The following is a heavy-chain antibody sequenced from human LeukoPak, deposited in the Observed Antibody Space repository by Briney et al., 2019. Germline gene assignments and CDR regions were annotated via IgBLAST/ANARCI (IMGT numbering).Heavy chain of an antibody. CDR2: ISSSGSTI. D-gene: IGHD5-24*01. V-gene: IGHV3-48*04. Sequence: GGSLRLSCAASGFTFSNYGLSWVRQAPGKGLEWVSGISSSGSTIYYADSVKGRFTISRDNAKNSLYLQMNSLRAEDTAVYYCARRSRDGYNYLDYWGQGTLVTVSS. J-gene: IGHJ4*02. CDR3: ARRSRDGYNYLDY. CDR1: GFTFSNYG.